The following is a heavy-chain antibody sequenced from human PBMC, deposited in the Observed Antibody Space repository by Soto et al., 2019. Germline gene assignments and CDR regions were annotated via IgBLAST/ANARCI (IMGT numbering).Heavy chain of an antibody. CDR1: GFTFSSYS. CDR3: ARVGDYSNYQFGIAAAGTGYYYYYYMDV. CDR2: ISSSSSTI. Sequence: EVQLVEAGGGLVQPGGSRRLSCAASGFTFSSYSMNWVRQAPGKGLEWVSYISSSSSTIYYADSVKGRFTISRDNAKNSLYLKMNSLRAEDTAVYYCARVGDYSNYQFGIAAAGTGYYYYYYMDVWGKGTTVTVSS. J-gene: IGHJ6*03. V-gene: IGHV3-48*01. D-gene: IGHD6-13*01.